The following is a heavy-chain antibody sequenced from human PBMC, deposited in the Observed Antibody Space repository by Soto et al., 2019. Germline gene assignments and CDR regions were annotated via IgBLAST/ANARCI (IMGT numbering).Heavy chain of an antibody. Sequence: PSETMSLTCTVSCDSISAYSWSWVRQPPGKGLEWIGNIHYNGNAKYNPSLKSRVTMSVDTSKNQFSLKLISVTAADTAKYFCAREGNLGRWLQALDFWGQGTLVTVS. CDR2: IHYNGNA. J-gene: IGHJ4*02. CDR1: CDSISAYS. D-gene: IGHD5-12*01. CDR3: AREGNLGRWLQALDF. V-gene: IGHV4-59*01.